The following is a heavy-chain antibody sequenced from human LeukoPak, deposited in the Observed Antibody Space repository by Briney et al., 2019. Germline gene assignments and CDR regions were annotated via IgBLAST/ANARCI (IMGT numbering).Heavy chain of an antibody. Sequence: ASVKVSCKASGGTFSSYAISWVRQAPGQGLEWMGWMNSNSGGTNYAQKFQGRVTMTRDTSISTAYMELSRLRSDDTAVYYCARGMATDNDAFDIWGQGTMVTVSS. D-gene: IGHD5-24*01. CDR2: MNSNSGGT. J-gene: IGHJ3*02. V-gene: IGHV1-2*02. CDR1: GGTFSSYA. CDR3: ARGMATDNDAFDI.